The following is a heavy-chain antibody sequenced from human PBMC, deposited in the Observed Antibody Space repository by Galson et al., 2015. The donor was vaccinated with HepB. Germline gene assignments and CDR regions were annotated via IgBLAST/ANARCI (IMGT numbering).Heavy chain of an antibody. CDR2: IDPSDSYT. CDR1: GYSFTSYW. CDR3: ARHGGGSSSWIWDYFDY. J-gene: IGHJ4*02. V-gene: IGHV5-10-1*01. D-gene: IGHD6-13*01. Sequence: QSGAEVKKPGESLRISCKGSGYSFTSYWISWVRQMPGKGLEWMGRIDPSDSYTNYSPSFQGHVTISADKSISTAYLQWSSLKASDTAMYYCARHGGGSSSWIWDYFDYWGQGTLVTVSS.